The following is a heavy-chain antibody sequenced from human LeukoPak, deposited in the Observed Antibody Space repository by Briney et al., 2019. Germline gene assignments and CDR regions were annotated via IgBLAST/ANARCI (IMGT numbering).Heavy chain of an antibody. Sequence: SETLSLTCTVSGDSVSSYYWSWIRQPPGKGLEWIGYINYSGSTNYNPSLKSRVTISRDTSKNQFSLKLSSVTAADTAVYYCASSPPGTEYFHHWGQGTLVTVSS. CDR2: INYSGST. V-gene: IGHV4-59*08. CDR1: GDSVSSYY. CDR3: ASSPPGTEYFHH. J-gene: IGHJ1*01.